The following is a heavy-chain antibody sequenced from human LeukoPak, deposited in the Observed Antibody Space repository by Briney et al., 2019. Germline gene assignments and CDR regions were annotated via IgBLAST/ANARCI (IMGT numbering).Heavy chain of an antibody. CDR3: TRDDWGLAKAAFDI. CDR2: IWYDGSKE. D-gene: IGHD3-9*01. Sequence: GGSLRLSCAASGYSFSDYGMLWVRQAPGKGLEWVAVIWYDGSKEYYADSVKGRFTISKDNSKNTMYLQMNSLRGEDTGVHYCTRDDWGLAKAAFDIWGQGTMVSVSS. J-gene: IGHJ3*02. V-gene: IGHV3-33*01. CDR1: GYSFSDYG.